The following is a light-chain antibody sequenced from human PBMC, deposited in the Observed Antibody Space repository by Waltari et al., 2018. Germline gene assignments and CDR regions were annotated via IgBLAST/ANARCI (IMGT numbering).Light chain of an antibody. CDR1: QSISNN. Sequence: EIVMTQSPATLSVSPGERATLSCRASQSISNNLAWYQQKPGRAPRLLMYGASTRATGIPARFSGSGSGTEFTLTISSLQSEDFAVYYCQQYNNWPPGSFGPGTKVDIK. J-gene: IGKJ3*01. CDR2: GAS. V-gene: IGKV3-15*01. CDR3: QQYNNWPPGS.